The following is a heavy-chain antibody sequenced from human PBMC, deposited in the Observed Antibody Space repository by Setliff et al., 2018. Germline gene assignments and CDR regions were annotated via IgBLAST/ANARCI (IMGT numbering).Heavy chain of an antibody. CDR1: GGTFNNYA. CDR2: IIPIFHSP. J-gene: IGHJ3*01. V-gene: IGHV1-69*13. Sequence: RASVKVSCKASGGTFNNYALSWVRQAPGQGLEWMGGIIPIFHSPNYAQSFQGRVAISADESTSSVFLELSSLRSEDTAVYYCARENLLTGPNTFDLWGPGTMVTVSS. CDR3: ARENLLTGPNTFDL. D-gene: IGHD3-9*01.